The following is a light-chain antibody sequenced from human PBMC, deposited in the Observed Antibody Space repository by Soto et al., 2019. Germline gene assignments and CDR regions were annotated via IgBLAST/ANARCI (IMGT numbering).Light chain of an antibody. CDR2: DAS. J-gene: IGKJ1*01. CDR1: QSLRSS. CDR3: QQYNSYPST. V-gene: IGKV3-15*01. Sequence: ETMMTQSPDTLSVSLGERAILSCMAIQSLRSSLAWYQQKPGQAPRLLIYDASTRATGIPARFSGSGSGTEFTLTISSLQPEDFETYYCQQYNSYPSTFGQGTKVDIK.